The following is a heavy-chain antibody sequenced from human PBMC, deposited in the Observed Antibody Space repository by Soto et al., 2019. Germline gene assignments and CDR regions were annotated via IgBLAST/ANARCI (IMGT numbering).Heavy chain of an antibody. CDR3: ARGGLLPDY. V-gene: IGHV4-30-2*01. CDR1: GGSTSSGGYS. D-gene: IGHD6-19*01. J-gene: IGHJ4*02. Sequence: QLQLQESGSGLVKPSQTLSLTCAVSGGSTSSGGYSWSWLRQPPGKGLEWIGYISHSGSTYYNPSLRGRIRISVDTSKNNFSLRLSSVTAADTAVYYCARGGLLPDYWGQGTLITVSS. CDR2: ISHSGST.